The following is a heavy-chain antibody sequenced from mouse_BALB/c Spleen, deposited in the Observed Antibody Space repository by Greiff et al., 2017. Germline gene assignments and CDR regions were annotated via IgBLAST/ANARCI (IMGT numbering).Heavy chain of an antibody. CDR1: GFNIKDTY. J-gene: IGHJ1*01. D-gene: IGHD4-1*02. CDR2: IDPANGNT. Sequence: VQLQQSGAELVKPGASVKLSCTASGFNIKDTYMHWVKQRPEQGLEWIGRIDPANGNTKYDPKFQGKATITADTSSNTAYLQLSSLPSEDTAVYYCARLSTGKYWYFDVWGAGTTVTVSS. CDR3: ARLSTGKYWYFDV. V-gene: IGHV14-3*02.